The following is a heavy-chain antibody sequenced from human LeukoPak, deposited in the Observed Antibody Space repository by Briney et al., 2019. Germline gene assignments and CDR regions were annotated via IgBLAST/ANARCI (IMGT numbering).Heavy chain of an antibody. J-gene: IGHJ4*02. Sequence: GGSLRLSCAASGFIFSSYEMNWVRQAPGKGLEWVSYISSSGGTTYYAASVKGRFTISRDNAKNSLYLQMNSLRAEDTAVYYCAKDSGTDDGEPEFCGQGILVTVSS. CDR3: AKDSGTDDGEPEF. CDR2: ISSSGGTT. D-gene: IGHD4-17*01. V-gene: IGHV3-48*03. CDR1: GFIFSSYE.